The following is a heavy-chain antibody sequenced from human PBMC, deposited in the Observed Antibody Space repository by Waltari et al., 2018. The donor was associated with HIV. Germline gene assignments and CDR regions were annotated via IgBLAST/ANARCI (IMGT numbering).Heavy chain of an antibody. CDR1: GFTFSSYD. D-gene: IGHD3-16*01. J-gene: IGHJ4*02. CDR2: IGTAGDT. Sequence: EVQLVESGGGLVQPGGSLRLSCAASGFTFSSYDMHWVRQATGIVVEWVSAIGTAGDTYYPGSVKGRFTISRENAKNSLYLQMNSLRAEDTAVYYCARTLAQGWGLDYWGQGTLVTVSS. CDR3: ARTLAQGWGLDY. V-gene: IGHV3-13*01.